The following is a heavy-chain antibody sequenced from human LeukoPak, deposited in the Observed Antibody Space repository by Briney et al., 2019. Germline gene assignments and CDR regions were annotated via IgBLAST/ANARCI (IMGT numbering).Heavy chain of an antibody. CDR2: IYYSGST. CDR3: AREGDGYNAFDY. CDR1: GGSISSYY. D-gene: IGHD5-24*01. J-gene: IGHJ4*02. Sequence: PSETLSLTCTVSGGSISSYYWSWIRQPPGKGLEWIGYIYYSGSTNYNPSLKSRVTISVDTFKNQFSLKLSSVAAADTAVYYCAREGDGYNAFDYWGQGTLVTVSS. V-gene: IGHV4-59*01.